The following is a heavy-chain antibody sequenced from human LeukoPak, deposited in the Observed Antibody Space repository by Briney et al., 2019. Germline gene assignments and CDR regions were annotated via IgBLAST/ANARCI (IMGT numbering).Heavy chain of an antibody. CDR1: GGSISSGGYY. J-gene: IGHJ4*02. D-gene: IGHD4-23*01. Sequence: SQTLSLTCTVSGGSISSGGYYWSWIRQHPGKGLEWIGYIYYSGSTYYNPSLKSRVTISGDTSKNRFSLNLRSVTAADTAMYDCVRGMRSGGNSPWDSWGQGTLVTVSS. CDR2: IYYSGST. CDR3: VRGMRSGGNSPWDS. V-gene: IGHV4-31*03.